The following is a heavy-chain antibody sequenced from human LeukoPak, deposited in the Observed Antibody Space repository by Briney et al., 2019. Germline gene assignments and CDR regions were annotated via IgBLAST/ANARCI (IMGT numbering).Heavy chain of an antibody. CDR2: IKRKSDGGTT. CDR1: GFTFSNAW. J-gene: IGHJ4*02. V-gene: IGHV3-15*01. CDR3: TTELDVRPNHY. D-gene: IGHD1-14*01. Sequence: GGSLRLSCAASGFTFSNAWMSWVRQAPGKGLEWVGRIKRKSDGGTTDYAAPVKGRFTISRDDSKNTLYLQMNSLKSEDTAVYYCTTELDVRPNHYWGQGTLVTVSS.